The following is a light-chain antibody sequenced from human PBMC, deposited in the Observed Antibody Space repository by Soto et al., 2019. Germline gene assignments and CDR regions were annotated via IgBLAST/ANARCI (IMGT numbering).Light chain of an antibody. J-gene: IGKJ5*01. CDR2: DAS. Sequence: EIVLTQSPATLSLSPGERATLSCRASQSVSSYLAWYQQKPGQAPRLLIYDASNRATGIPARFSGSGSGTGFTLTISSLEPEDFAVYYRQPGSNWPPTFGHGTRMDIK. CDR1: QSVSSY. CDR3: QPGSNWPPT. V-gene: IGKV3-11*01.